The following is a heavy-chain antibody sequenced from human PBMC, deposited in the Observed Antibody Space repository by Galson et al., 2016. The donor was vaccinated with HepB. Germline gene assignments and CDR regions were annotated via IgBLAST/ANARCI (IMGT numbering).Heavy chain of an antibody. V-gene: IGHV3-11*01. CDR1: GFTLSDSY. CDR3: ARGVGFYT. J-gene: IGHJ4*02. CDR2: ISSNSGGGAI. D-gene: IGHD3-3*01. Sequence: SLRLSCAASGFTLSDSYMAWIRLAPGKGLEWISYISSNSGGGAIYYADSVQGRFTISRDNAKNSLSLQMNSLRAEDTAVYYYARGVGFYTWGQGTRVTVSS.